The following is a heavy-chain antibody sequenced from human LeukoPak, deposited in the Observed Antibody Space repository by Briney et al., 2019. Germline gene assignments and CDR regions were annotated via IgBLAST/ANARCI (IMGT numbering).Heavy chain of an antibody. J-gene: IGHJ4*02. CDR3: ARVETTTTFDY. V-gene: IGHV4-38-2*02. Sequence: SETLSLTCTVSGYSISSGYYWGWIRQPPGKGLEWIGSIYHSGSTYYNPSLKSRVTISVDTSKNQFSLKLSSVTAADTAVYYCARVETTTTFDYWGQGTLVTVSS. CDR2: IYHSGST. D-gene: IGHD4-17*01. CDR1: GYSISSGYY.